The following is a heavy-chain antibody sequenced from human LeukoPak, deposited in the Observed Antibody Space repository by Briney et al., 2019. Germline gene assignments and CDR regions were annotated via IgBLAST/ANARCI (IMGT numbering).Heavy chain of an antibody. CDR3: ARVSMVRGVIYFDY. Sequence: PGGSLRLACAASGFTFSTYAMSWVRQAPGKGLEWVSVIYSGGSTYYADSVKGRFTISRDNSKNTLYLQMNSLRAEDTAVYYCARVSMVRGVIYFDYWGQGTLVTVSS. CDR1: GFTFSTYA. J-gene: IGHJ4*02. CDR2: IYSGGST. V-gene: IGHV3-66*01. D-gene: IGHD3-10*01.